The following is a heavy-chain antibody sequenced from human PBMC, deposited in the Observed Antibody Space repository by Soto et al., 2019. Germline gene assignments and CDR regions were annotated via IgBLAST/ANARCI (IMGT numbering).Heavy chain of an antibody. CDR2: ISGSGGST. V-gene: IGHV3-23*01. CDR1: GFTFSSYA. D-gene: IGHD1-26*01. CDR3: ARPVGARGGYFDY. Sequence: EVQLLESGGGLVQPGGSLRLSCAASGFTFSSYAMSWVRQAPGKGLEWVSAISGSGGSTYYADSVKGRFTISRDNSKNTLYLQMNSLRAEDMAVYYCARPVGARGGYFDYWGQGTLVTVSS. J-gene: IGHJ4*02.